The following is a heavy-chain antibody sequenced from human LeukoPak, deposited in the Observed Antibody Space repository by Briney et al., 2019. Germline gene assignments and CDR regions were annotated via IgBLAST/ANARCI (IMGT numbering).Heavy chain of an antibody. V-gene: IGHV3-23*01. CDR1: GFTFSNCA. Sequence: GESLRLSCAASGFTFSNCAMSWVRQAPGKELEWVSTIGGSGGSTYYADSVKGRLTISRDNSKNTLYLQMNSLRAEDTAIYYCVSTVTTSYGMDVWGQATTVTVYS. CDR3: VSTVTTSYGMDV. D-gene: IGHD4-11*01. J-gene: IGHJ6*02. CDR2: IGGSGGST.